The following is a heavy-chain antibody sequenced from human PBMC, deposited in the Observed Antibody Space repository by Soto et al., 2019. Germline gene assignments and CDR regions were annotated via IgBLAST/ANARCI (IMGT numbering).Heavy chain of an antibody. CDR1: GGSISSYY. D-gene: IGHD3-3*01. V-gene: IGHV4-59*01. J-gene: IGHJ6*03. CDR2: IYYSGST. CDR3: AREAGYYDFWSAPRAYYYMDV. Sequence: SETLSLTCTVSGGSISSYYWIWIRQPPGKGLEWIGYIYYSGSTNYNPSLKSRVTISVDTSKNQFSLKLSSVTAADTAVYYCAREAGYYDFWSAPRAYYYMDVWGKGTTVTVSS.